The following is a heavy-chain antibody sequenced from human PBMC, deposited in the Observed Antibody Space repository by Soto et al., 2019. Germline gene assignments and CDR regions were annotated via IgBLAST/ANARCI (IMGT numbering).Heavy chain of an antibody. CDR1: GFPFHDYT. CDR3: VKEMNTLFFDF. V-gene: IGHV3-43*01. J-gene: IGHJ4*02. CDR2: INAAGSIT. Sequence: PGGSLRLSCAASGFPFHDYTMHWVRQAPGRGLEWVSLINAAGSITYYADSVKGRFFISRDNRKNSLYLQMTSLRTEDTAVYYCVKEMNTLFFDFWGQGALVTVS. D-gene: IGHD3-10*01.